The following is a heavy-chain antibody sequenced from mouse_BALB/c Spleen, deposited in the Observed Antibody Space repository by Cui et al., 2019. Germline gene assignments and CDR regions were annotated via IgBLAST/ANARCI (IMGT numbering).Heavy chain of an antibody. V-gene: IGHV1-72*01. CDR2: IDPNSGGT. Sequence: QVQLQQPGAELVNPGASAMLSCKASGYTFTSCLMHWVKQRPGRGLEWIGRIDPNSGGTKYNEKFKTKATLTVDKPSSTAYMQLSSLTSEDSAVYYCARYDYYGRSYFDYWGQGTTLTVSS. CDR1: GYTFTSCL. CDR3: ARYDYYGRSYFDY. J-gene: IGHJ2*01. D-gene: IGHD1-1*01.